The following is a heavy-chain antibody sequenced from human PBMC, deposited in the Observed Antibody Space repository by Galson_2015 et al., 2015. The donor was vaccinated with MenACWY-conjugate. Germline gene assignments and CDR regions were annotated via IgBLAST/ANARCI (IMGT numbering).Heavy chain of an antibody. V-gene: IGHV3-11*01. J-gene: IGHJ3*02. D-gene: IGHD3-10*01. CDR3: AREGYGSGTGGAFDS. CDR2: IRSSASSI. Sequence: SLRLSCAASGFTFSGYYMSWIRQAPGKGLEWVSHIRSSASSINYADSVKGRFTISRDSAKNSLYLQMNSLRADDTAVYYCAREGYGSGTGGAFDSWGQGTMVTVSS. CDR1: GFTFSGYY.